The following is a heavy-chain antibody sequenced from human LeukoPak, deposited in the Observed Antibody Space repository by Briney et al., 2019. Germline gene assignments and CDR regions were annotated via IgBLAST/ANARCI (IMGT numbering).Heavy chain of an antibody. CDR1: GGSISSYY. CDR3: AKTEGPYYYGSGSYDGNWFDP. J-gene: IGHJ5*02. CDR2: IYYSGST. D-gene: IGHD3-10*01. V-gene: IGHV4-59*01. Sequence: SETLSLTCTVSGGSISSYYWSWIRQPPGKGLEWIGYIYYSGSTNYNPSLKSRVTISVDTSKNQFSLKLSSVTAADTAVYHCAKTEGPYYYGSGSYDGNWFDPWGQGTLVTVSS.